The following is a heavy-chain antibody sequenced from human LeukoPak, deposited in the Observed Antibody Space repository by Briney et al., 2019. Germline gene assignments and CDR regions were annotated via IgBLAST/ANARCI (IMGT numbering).Heavy chain of an antibody. CDR3: AKDLSSNFYFDY. V-gene: IGHV3-11*01. D-gene: IGHD2/OR15-2a*01. Sequence: GGSLRLSCAASGFTFSDYYMSWIRQAPGKGLEWVSYISSSGSTIYYADSVKGRFTISRDNAKNSLYLQMNSLRAEDTAVYYCAKDLSSNFYFDYWGQGTLVTVSS. CDR1: GFTFSDYY. J-gene: IGHJ4*02. CDR2: ISSSGSTI.